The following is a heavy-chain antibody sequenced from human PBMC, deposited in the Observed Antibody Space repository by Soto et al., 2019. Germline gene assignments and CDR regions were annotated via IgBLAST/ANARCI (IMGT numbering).Heavy chain of an antibody. V-gene: IGHV3-66*01. CDR2: SYGGGST. D-gene: IGHD3-9*01. CDR1: GFSVISNY. CDR3: ARGPTCYPNWFDP. J-gene: IGHJ5*02. Sequence: EVQLVESGGGLVQPGGSLRLSCAASGFSVISNYMNWVRQAPGKGLEWVSVSYGGGSTYYADSLRGRFTISRDNSKNTLYLQMTSLRAEDTAVYYCARGPTCYPNWFDPWGQGTLVIVSS.